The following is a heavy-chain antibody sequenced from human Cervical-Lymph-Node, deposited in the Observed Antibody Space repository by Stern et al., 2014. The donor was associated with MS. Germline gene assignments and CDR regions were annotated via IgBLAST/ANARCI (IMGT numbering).Heavy chain of an antibody. V-gene: IGHV5-51*01. Sequence: EVHLVESGAEVKKPGESLKISCKGSGYNFASYWIGWVRQVPGKGLEWMGIIYPDDSDARYPPSFQGQVTMSADKSIGTAYLQWSSLKASDTAFYFCARKGTYGLDYWGQGALVTVSS. CDR1: GYNFASYW. CDR3: ARKGTYGLDY. CDR2: IYPDDSDA. J-gene: IGHJ4*02. D-gene: IGHD3-10*01.